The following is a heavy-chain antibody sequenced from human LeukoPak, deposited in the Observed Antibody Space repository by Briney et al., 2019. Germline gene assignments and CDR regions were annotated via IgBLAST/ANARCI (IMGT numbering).Heavy chain of an antibody. CDR2: ISSSSSTI. V-gene: IGHV3-48*01. CDR1: GFTFSSYS. CDR3: ARDPSSWYYYYMDV. J-gene: IGHJ6*03. D-gene: IGHD6-13*01. Sequence: GGSLRLSCAASGFTFSSYSMNWVRRAPGKGLEWVSYISSSSSTIYYADSVKGRFTISRDNAKNSLYLRMNSLRAEDTAVYYCARDPSSWYYYYMDVWGKGATVTVSS.